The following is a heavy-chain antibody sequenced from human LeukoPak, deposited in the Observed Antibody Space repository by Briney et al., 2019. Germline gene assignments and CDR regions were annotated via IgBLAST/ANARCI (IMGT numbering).Heavy chain of an antibody. CDR1: GLSFSSPW. CDR3: ARDRAGGDYDY. J-gene: IGHJ4*02. D-gene: IGHD3-16*01. Sequence: GGSLRLSCVASGLSFSSPWMTWVRQAPGKGLEWVAIINADGSSRGHADSVKDRFTISRDNAKNSLYLQMNSLRVEDTAVYSCARDRAGGDYDYWGQGTLVTVSS. V-gene: IGHV3-7*01. CDR2: INADGSSR.